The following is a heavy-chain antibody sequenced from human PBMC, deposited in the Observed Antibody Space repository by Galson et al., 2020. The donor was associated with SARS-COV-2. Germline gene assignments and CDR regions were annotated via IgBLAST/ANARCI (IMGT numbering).Heavy chain of an antibody. CDR3: AGALSVAPRGGATWFDP. CDR1: GGSISSSSYY. Sequence: SETLSLTCTVSGGSISSSSYYCGWNRQPPGRGLDWNGSDYYSGNTYYNPSLRSRVTISVDTSKNQFSLKLNSVTAADTAVYYCAGALSVAPRGGATWFDPWGQGTLVTVSS. J-gene: IGHJ5*02. CDR2: DYYSGNT. V-gene: IGHV4-39*07. D-gene: IGHD3-16*01.